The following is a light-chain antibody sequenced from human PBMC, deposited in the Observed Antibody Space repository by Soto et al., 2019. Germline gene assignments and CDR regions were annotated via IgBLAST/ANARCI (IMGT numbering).Light chain of an antibody. V-gene: IGKV4-1*01. CDR1: QSVLYSSNNKNY. CDR3: QQYYSTPPT. J-gene: IGKJ1*01. Sequence: DIVMTQSPDSLAVSLGERATINCKSSQSVLYSSNNKNYLAWYQQKPGQPPKLLIYWASTRESGVPDRFSGSGSGTDFSLTISSLQADDVAVYYCQQYYSTPPTFGQVTKVEIK. CDR2: WAS.